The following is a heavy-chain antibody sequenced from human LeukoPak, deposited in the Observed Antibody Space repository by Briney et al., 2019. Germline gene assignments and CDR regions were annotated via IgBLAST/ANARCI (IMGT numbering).Heavy chain of an antibody. V-gene: IGHV3-30*03. J-gene: IGHJ4*02. CDR3: ATDQYSSGWSFDY. CDR2: ISYHGSNK. CDR1: GFTFSSYG. D-gene: IGHD6-19*01. Sequence: GGSLRLSCAASGFTFSSYGMHWVRQAPGKELEWVAVISYHGSNKYYADSVKGRFTISRDNSKNTLYLQMNSLSAEDTAVYYCATDQYSSGWSFDYWGQGTLVTVSS.